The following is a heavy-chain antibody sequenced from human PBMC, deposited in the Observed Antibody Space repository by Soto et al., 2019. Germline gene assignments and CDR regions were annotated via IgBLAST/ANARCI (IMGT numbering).Heavy chain of an antibody. Sequence: QVQLVQSGAEVKKPGSSVKVSCKASGGTFSSYAISWVRQAPGQGLEWMGGIIPIFGTANYAQKFQGRVTITADKSTSTAYMELGSLRSEDTAVYYCARDRRYCSSTSCYTLDYWGQGTLVTVSS. CDR1: GGTFSSYA. V-gene: IGHV1-69*06. CDR2: IIPIFGTA. D-gene: IGHD2-2*02. CDR3: ARDRRYCSSTSCYTLDY. J-gene: IGHJ4*02.